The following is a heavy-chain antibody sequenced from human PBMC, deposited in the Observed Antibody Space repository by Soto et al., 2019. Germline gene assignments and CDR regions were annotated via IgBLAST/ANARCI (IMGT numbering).Heavy chain of an antibody. J-gene: IGHJ3*02. CDR1: GGSISSYY. Sequence: SETLSLTCTVSGGSISSYYWSWIRQPPGKGLEWIGYIYYSGSTNYNPSLKSRVTISVDTSKNQFSLKLSSVTAADTAVYYCARDRAYYYDSSGYSPHAFDIWGQGTMVTVSS. CDR2: IYYSGST. CDR3: ARDRAYYYDSSGYSPHAFDI. V-gene: IGHV4-59*01. D-gene: IGHD3-22*01.